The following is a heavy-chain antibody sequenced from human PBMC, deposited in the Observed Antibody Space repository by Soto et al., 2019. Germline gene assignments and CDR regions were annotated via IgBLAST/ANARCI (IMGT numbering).Heavy chain of an antibody. CDR3: AREWGSSALLTKAAAGAGWGVGFDY. V-gene: IGHV1-46*01. Sequence: EASVKVSCKASGYTFTSYYMHWVRQAPGQGLEWMGIINPSGGSTSYAQKFQGRVTMTRDTSTSTVYMELSSLRSEDTAVYYCAREWGSSALLTKAAAGAGWGVGFDYWGQGTLVTVSS. CDR1: GYTFTSYY. CDR2: INPSGGST. D-gene: IGHD6-13*01. J-gene: IGHJ4*02.